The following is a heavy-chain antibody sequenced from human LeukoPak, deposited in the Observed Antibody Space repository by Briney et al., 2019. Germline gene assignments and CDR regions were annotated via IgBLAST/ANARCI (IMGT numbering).Heavy chain of an antibody. J-gene: IGHJ6*03. CDR2: TIPISGTA. CDR1: GGTFSSHA. Sequence: SVKVSCKASGGTFSSHAIAWVRQAHGQGPEWMGGTIPISGTANYAQKFQGRVTITTDESTSTAYMELSSLTSDDTAVYYCARGLQYQLLKALGYYYMDVWGEGTTVTVSS. CDR3: ARGLQYQLLKALGYYYMDV. V-gene: IGHV1-69*05. D-gene: IGHD2-2*01.